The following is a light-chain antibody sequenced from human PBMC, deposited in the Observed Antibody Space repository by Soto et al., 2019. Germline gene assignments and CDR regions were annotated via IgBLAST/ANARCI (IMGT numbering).Light chain of an antibody. CDR3: QSYDSRRYV. CDR1: SSNIGAGYD. CDR2: GNS. J-gene: IGLJ1*01. V-gene: IGLV1-40*01. Sequence: QSVLTQPPSVSGAPGQRVTISCTGSSSNIGAGYDVHWYQQLPGTAPKLLIYGNSNRPSGVPDRFSGSKSGTSASLAITGLQAEDEADYYCQSYDSRRYVFGTGTKLTVL.